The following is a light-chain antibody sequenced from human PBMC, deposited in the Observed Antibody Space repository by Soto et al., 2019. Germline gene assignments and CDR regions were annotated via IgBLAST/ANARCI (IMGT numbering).Light chain of an antibody. Sequence: QSALTQPASVSGSPGQSITISCTGTSSDVGSYNYVSWYQHHPGKAPRLMIYASSNRPSGVSHRFSGSRSGNTASLTISGLQAEDEADYYCSSYTTSSTRVFGPGTKVTVL. CDR2: ASS. CDR3: SSYTTSSTRV. J-gene: IGLJ1*01. V-gene: IGLV2-14*01. CDR1: SSDVGSYNY.